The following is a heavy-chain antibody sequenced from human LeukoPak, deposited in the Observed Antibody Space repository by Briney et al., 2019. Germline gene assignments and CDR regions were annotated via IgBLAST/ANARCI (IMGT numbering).Heavy chain of an antibody. CDR3: ARDSSSWY. Sequence: ASVKVSCKASGYTFTSYGISWVRQAPGQGLEWMGWISAYNGNTNYAQKLQGRVTMTRDMSTSTVYMELSSLRSEDTAVYYCARDSSSWYWGQGTLVTVSS. V-gene: IGHV1-18*01. CDR2: ISAYNGNT. D-gene: IGHD6-13*01. J-gene: IGHJ4*02. CDR1: GYTFTSYG.